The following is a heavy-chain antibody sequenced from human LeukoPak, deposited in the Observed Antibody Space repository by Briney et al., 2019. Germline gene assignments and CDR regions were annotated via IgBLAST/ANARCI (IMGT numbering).Heavy chain of an antibody. CDR1: GFTFSSYG. J-gene: IGHJ4*02. D-gene: IGHD3-22*01. CDR2: IWYDGSNK. CDR3: ARVNYYDSSGYPAGPLDY. Sequence: GGSLRLSCAASGFTFSSYGMHWVRQAPGKGLEWVAVIWYDGSNKYYADSVKGRFTISRDNSKNTLYLQMNSLRAEGTAVYYCARVNYYDSSGYPAGPLDYWGQGTLVTVSS. V-gene: IGHV3-33*01.